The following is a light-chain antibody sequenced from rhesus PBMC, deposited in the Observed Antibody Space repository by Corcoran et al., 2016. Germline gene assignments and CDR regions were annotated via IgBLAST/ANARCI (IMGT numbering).Light chain of an antibody. CDR2: KAS. CDR3: QQYNSAPYS. V-gene: IGKV1-21*01. CDR1: QGISSW. Sequence: DIQMTQSPSSLSASVGDRVTITCRASQGISSWLAWYQQQPGKAPKLLISKASTLQSGVPSRFSGRGSGTDFTLTISSLQPEDFATYYCQQYNSAPYSFGQGTKVEIK. J-gene: IGKJ2*01.